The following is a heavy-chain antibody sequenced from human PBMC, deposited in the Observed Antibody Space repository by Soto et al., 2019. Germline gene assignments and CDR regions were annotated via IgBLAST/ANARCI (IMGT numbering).Heavy chain of an antibody. D-gene: IGHD5-18*01. CDR1: GFTFSSYS. Sequence: GGSLRLSCAASGFTFSSYSMNWVRQAPGKGLEWVSYISSSSSTIYYADSVKGRFTISRDNAKNSLYLQMNSLRDEDTAVYYCAKYSYGYAAGPDYYFDYWGQGTLVTVSS. CDR2: ISSSSSTI. J-gene: IGHJ4*02. V-gene: IGHV3-48*02. CDR3: AKYSYGYAAGPDYYFDY.